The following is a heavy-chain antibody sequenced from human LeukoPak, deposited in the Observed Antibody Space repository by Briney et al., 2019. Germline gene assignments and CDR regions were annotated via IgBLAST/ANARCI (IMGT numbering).Heavy chain of an antibody. J-gene: IGHJ4*02. CDR1: GFTFSSYA. V-gene: IGHV3-30-3*01. D-gene: IGHD3-16*02. CDR3: ARDLRDMITFGGVIGY. Sequence: GGSLRLSCAASGFTFSSYAMHWVRQAPGKGLEWVAVISYDGSTKYYADSVKGRFTISRDNSKNTLYLQMNSLRAEDTAVYYCARDLRDMITFGGVIGYWGQGTLVTISS. CDR2: ISYDGSTK.